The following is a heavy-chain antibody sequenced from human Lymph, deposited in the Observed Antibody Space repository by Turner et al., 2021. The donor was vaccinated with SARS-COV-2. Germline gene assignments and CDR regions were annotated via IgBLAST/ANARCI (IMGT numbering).Heavy chain of an antibody. V-gene: IGHV3-49*04. J-gene: IGHJ4*02. CDR3: TRVKYCTGGTCYGYHFDY. D-gene: IGHD2-15*01. Sequence: EVQLVESGGGLVQQGRSLRLSCTASGFTFGDYGMSWVRQAPGKGLEWVGFIRSKAYGGTTEYAASVKGRFTISRDDSKSIAYLQMNSLKTEDTAVYYCTRVKYCTGGTCYGYHFDYWGQGTLVTVSS. CDR1: GFTFGDYG. CDR2: IRSKAYGGTT.